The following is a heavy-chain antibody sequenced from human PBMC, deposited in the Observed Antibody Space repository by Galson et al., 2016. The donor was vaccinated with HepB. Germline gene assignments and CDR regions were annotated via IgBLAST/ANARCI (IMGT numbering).Heavy chain of an antibody. J-gene: IGHJ4*02. CDR3: ARGDYIWGNNLFFEY. Sequence: SLRLSCAASGFTFSDFGMRWVRQAPGKGLEWLTFIWYDGSIKYYADSVKGRFTNSRDNSKNTLFLQVNSLRAEDTAVYYCARGDYIWGNNLFFEYWGQGNLVTVSS. D-gene: IGHD3-16*01. V-gene: IGHV3-33*01. CDR1: GFTFSDFG. CDR2: IWYDGSIK.